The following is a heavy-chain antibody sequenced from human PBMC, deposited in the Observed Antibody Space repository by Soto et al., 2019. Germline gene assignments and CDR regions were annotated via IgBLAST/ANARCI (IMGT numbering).Heavy chain of an antibody. Sequence: EVKLVESGGGLVQPGRSLRLSCAVSGFTFDDDAIHWVRQAPGKGLEWVSGISWSSGSIGYADSVKGRFTISRDNAKNSLYLQMNSLRAEDTALYYCAKGPGWLGSFDYCAQGTLVTVSS. CDR2: ISWSSGSI. CDR1: GFTFDDDA. D-gene: IGHD6-19*01. J-gene: IGHJ4*02. CDR3: AKGPGWLGSFDY. V-gene: IGHV3-9*01.